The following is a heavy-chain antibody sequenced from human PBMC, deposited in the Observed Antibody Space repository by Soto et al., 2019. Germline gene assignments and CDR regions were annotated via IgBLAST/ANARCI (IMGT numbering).Heavy chain of an antibody. Sequence: PGGSLRLSCAASGFTFSSYGMHWVRQAPGKGLEWVAVISYDGSNKYYADSVKGRFTISRDNSKNTLYLQMNSLRAEDTAVYYCAKAVTTNYYYYYGMDVWGQGTTVTVSS. CDR2: ISYDGSNK. J-gene: IGHJ6*02. CDR3: AKAVTTNYYYYYGMDV. CDR1: GFTFSSYG. V-gene: IGHV3-30*18. D-gene: IGHD4-17*01.